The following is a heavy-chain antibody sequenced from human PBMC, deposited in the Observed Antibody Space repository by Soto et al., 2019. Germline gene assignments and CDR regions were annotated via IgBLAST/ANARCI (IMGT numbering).Heavy chain of an antibody. CDR2: ISYDGSNK. Sequence: GGSLRLSCAASGFTFSSYGMHWVRQAPGKGLEWVAVISYDGSNKYYADSVKGRFTISRDNSKNTLYLQMNSLRAEDTAVYYCAKTLQRLSVYYYYGMDVWGQGTTVTVSS. CDR3: AKTLQRLSVYYYYGMDV. V-gene: IGHV3-30*18. CDR1: GFTFSSYG. J-gene: IGHJ6*02.